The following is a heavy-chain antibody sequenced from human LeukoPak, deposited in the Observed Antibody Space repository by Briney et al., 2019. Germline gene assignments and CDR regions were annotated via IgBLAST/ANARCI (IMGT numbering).Heavy chain of an antibody. D-gene: IGHD3-22*01. J-gene: IGHJ4*02. CDR2: IYYSGST. V-gene: IGHV4-59*01. CDR1: GGSISSYY. CDR3: ARDARGYRY. Sequence: PSETLSLTCTVSGGSISSYYWSWIRQPPGKGLEWIGYIYYSGSTNYNPSLKSRVTISVDTSKNQFSLKLSPVTAADTAVYYCARDARGYRYWGQGTLVTVSS.